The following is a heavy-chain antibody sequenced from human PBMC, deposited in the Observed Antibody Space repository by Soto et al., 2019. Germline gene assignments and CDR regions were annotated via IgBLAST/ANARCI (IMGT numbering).Heavy chain of an antibody. Sequence: ASVKVSCKPSGYTFNRYAIHWVRQAPGQRSEWLGWINAGNGNTYYSEKFEGRVTFTRDTAATTVNMELTSLTSEDTAIYYCGRDQSGIGYYVDWFDPWGQGTLVTVSS. V-gene: IGHV1-3*01. CDR3: GRDQSGIGYYVDWFDP. CDR2: INAGNGNT. CDR1: GYTFNRYA. D-gene: IGHD3-10*02. J-gene: IGHJ5*02.